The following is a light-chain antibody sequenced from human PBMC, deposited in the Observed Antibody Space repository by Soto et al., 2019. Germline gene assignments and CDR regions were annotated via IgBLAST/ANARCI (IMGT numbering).Light chain of an antibody. J-gene: IGKJ1*01. V-gene: IGKV3-20*01. Sequence: EIVLTQSPGTLSLSPGERATLSCRASQSVSSSYLAWYQQKPGQGPRLLIYGASTMATGIPDRFSGSVSGTDFTLTNSRLEPEDVAVYYCQQYGSSLWTFDQGTNVDIK. CDR3: QQYGSSLWT. CDR1: QSVSSSY. CDR2: GAS.